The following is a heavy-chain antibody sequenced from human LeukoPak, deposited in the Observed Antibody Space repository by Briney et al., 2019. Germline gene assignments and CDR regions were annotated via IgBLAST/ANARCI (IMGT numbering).Heavy chain of an antibody. CDR2: IYSGGST. V-gene: IGHV3-53*05. D-gene: IGHD6-19*01. J-gene: IGHJ5*02. CDR1: GFTVSSNY. CDR3: ARAKSSGWYRWFDP. Sequence: GGSLRLSCAASGFTVSSNYMSWVRQAPGKGLEWVSVIYSGGSTYYADSVKGRFTISRDNSKNTLYLQMNSLRAEDTAVYYCARAKSSGWYRWFDPWGQGTLVTVSS.